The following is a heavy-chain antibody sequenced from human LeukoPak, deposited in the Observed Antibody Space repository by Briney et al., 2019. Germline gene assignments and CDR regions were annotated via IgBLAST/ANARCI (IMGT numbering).Heavy chain of an antibody. V-gene: IGHV1-69*01. J-gene: IGHJ5*02. D-gene: IGHD4-17*01. CDR1: GGTFSSYA. CDR3: ARGALRSYWFDP. CDR2: IIPIFGTA. Sequence: GSSVKVSCKASGGTFSSYAISWVRQAPGQGLEWMGGIIPIFGTANYAQKFQGRVTITADESTSTAYIELSSLRSEDTGVYYCARGALRSYWFDPWGQGTLVTVSS.